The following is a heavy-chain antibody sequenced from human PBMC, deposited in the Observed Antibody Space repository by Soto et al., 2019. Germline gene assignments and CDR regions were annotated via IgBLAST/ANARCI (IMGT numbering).Heavy chain of an antibody. V-gene: IGHV4-59*08. Sequence: SETLSLTCTVSGGSISSYYWSWIRQPPGKGLEWIGYIYYSGSTNYNPSLKSRVTISVDTSKKQFSLKLSSVTAADTAVYYCARGNCYYYMDVWGKGTTVTVSS. D-gene: IGHD6-13*01. CDR2: IYYSGST. CDR1: GGSISSYY. CDR3: ARGNCYYYMDV. J-gene: IGHJ6*03.